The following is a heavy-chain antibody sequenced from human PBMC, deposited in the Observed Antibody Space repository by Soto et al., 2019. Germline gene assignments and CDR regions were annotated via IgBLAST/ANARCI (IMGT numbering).Heavy chain of an antibody. V-gene: IGHV3-9*01. CDR3: AKGKGLHTPIRYYYFGMDV. D-gene: IGHD3-9*01. CDR1: VFSFDEFA. Sequence: PGGSLRLSCAAAVFSFDEFAMKWFRQFPGKGLEWVAGIKWSAYIIGYVGSVKGRFTISRDNAKSSLYLQMNSLSPEDTGLYYCAKGKGLHTPIRYYYFGMDVWGLGTTVTVSS. CDR2: IKWSAYII. J-gene: IGHJ6*02.